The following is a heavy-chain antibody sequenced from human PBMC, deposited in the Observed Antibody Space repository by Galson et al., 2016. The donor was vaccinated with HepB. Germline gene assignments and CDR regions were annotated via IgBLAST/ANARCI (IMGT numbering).Heavy chain of an antibody. Sequence: SVKVSCKASGYSLTSYYIQWVRQAPGQGLQWVGIINPNGGSTSYAQKFPGRVSMTRDTSTSTVYMELTSLTSEDTAMYYCEMALTLSLEWSFDYWGQGTRVTFSS. V-gene: IGHV1-46*01. CDR3: EMALTLSLEWSFDY. CDR1: GYSLTSYY. CDR2: INPNGGST. D-gene: IGHD3-3*01. J-gene: IGHJ4*02.